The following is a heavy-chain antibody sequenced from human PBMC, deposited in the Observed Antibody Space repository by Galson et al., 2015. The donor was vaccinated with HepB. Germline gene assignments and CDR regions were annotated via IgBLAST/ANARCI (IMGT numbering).Heavy chain of an antibody. CDR2: ISSSSSYI. Sequence: SLRLSCAASGFTFSSYSMNWVRQAPGKGLEWVSSISSSSSYIYYADSVKGRFTISRDNAKNSLYLQMNSLRAEDTAVYYCAVRYGSSWPFDYWGQGTLVTVSS. CDR3: AVRYGSSWPFDY. V-gene: IGHV3-21*01. J-gene: IGHJ4*02. CDR1: GFTFSSYS. D-gene: IGHD6-13*01.